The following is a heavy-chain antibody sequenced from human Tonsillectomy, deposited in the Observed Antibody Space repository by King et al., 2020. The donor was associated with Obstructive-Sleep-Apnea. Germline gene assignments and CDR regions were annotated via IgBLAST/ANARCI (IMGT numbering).Heavy chain of an antibody. J-gene: IGHJ5*02. Sequence: VQLQQWGAGLLKPSETLSLTCAVFDGSFSDFYWSWIRQPPGKGLEWIGKINHSGSTNYNPSLKSGVTISVDTSKKQFSLKWSFVTAADTAVYYCARGSGAAAVNWFDPWGQGTLVTVSS. CDR1: DGSFSDFY. CDR3: ARGSGAAAVNWFDP. CDR2: INHSGST. V-gene: IGHV4-34*01. D-gene: IGHD6-13*01.